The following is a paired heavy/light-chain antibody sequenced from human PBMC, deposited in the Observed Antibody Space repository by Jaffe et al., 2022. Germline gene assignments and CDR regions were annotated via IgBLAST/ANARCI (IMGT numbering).Heavy chain of an antibody. CDR2: ISGSGGST. CDR3: AKDLRQITIFGVVTGGPDY. Sequence: EVQLLESGGGLVQPGGSLRLSCAASGFTFSSYAMSWVRQAPGKGLEWVSAISGSGGSTYYADSVKGRFTISRDNSKNTLYLQMNSLRAEDTAVYYCAKDLRQITIFGVVTGGPDYWGQGTLVTVSS. CDR1: GFTFSSYA. J-gene: IGHJ4*02. V-gene: IGHV3-23*01. D-gene: IGHD3-3*01.
Light chain of an antibody. V-gene: IGKV2-28*01. CDR2: LGS. CDR1: QSLLHSNGYNY. CDR3: MQALQTPRKT. Sequence: DIVMTQSPLSLPVTPGEPASISCRSSQSLLHSNGYNYLDWYLQKPGQSPQLLIYLGSNRASGVPDRFSGSGSGTDFTLKISRVEAEDVGVYYCMQALQTPRKTFGQGTKVEIK. J-gene: IGKJ1*01.